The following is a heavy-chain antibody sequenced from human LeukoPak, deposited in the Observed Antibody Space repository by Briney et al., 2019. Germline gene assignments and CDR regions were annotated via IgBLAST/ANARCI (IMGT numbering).Heavy chain of an antibody. CDR3: ARDWRYSNYVAANWFDP. D-gene: IGHD4-11*01. Sequence: GGSLRLSCAASGFTFSSYWMQWVRQAPGKGLVWVSCINSDGSSTRYADSVKGRFTISRDNAKNTLYLQMNGLRAEDTAVYYCARDWRYSNYVAANWFDPWGQGTLVTVSS. CDR2: INSDGSST. J-gene: IGHJ5*02. V-gene: IGHV3-74*01. CDR1: GFTFSSYW.